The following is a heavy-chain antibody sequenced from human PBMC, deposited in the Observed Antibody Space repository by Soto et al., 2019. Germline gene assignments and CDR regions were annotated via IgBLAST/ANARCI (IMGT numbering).Heavy chain of an antibody. CDR1: GFTFSSYA. Sequence: PGESLKISCAASGFTFSSYAMSWVRQAPGKGLEWVATVRGNSYGAYYADSVRGRFIISRDNSKNTMSLQLNSLRDDDTAIYYCAKGKSENGVDWLDPWGPGTLVTAPQ. J-gene: IGHJ5*02. CDR3: AKGKSENGVDWLDP. V-gene: IGHV3-23*01. D-gene: IGHD2-8*01. CDR2: VRGNSYGA.